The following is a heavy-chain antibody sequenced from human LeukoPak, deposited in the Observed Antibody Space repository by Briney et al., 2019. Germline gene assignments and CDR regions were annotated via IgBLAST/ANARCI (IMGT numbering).Heavy chain of an antibody. CDR1: GPNLRSNY. CDR3: ARDRYYGSGSYYRGPHYYYGMDV. V-gene: IGHV3-53*01. CDR2: IYTEGRT. J-gene: IGHJ6*02. Sequence: PGGSLRHSCATSGPNLRSNYMTWVPQAPGEGLGWVSFIYTEGRTYYADSAKGRFTISRDNSKNTLYLHMNGLRAEDTALYYCARDRYYGSGSYYRGPHYYYGMDVWGQGTTVTVSS. D-gene: IGHD3-10*01.